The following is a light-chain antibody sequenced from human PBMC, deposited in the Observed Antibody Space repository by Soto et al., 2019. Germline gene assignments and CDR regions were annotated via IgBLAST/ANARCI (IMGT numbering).Light chain of an antibody. Sequence: ITHSPSCLFASVGCTVTITCHVTQDINIYLNWYQQKPRQAPTLLIYDASTRGTGIPARRSGGGSWTEVTITISSRLAAEFVVEYCRQHKDWPRTFGQGTKVDIK. CDR3: RQHKDWPRT. V-gene: IGKV3-15*01. CDR1: QDINIY. CDR2: DAS. J-gene: IGKJ1*01.